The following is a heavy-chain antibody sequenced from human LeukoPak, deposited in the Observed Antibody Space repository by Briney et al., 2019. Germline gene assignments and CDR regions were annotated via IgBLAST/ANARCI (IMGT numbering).Heavy chain of an antibody. V-gene: IGHV1-8*01. CDR3: ARGGYDILTGYSVGGMDV. CDR1: GYTFTSYD. D-gene: IGHD3-9*01. CDR2: MNPNSGNT. J-gene: IGHJ6*02. Sequence: ASVRVSCKASGYTFTSYDINWVRQATGQGLEWMGWMNPNSGNTGYAQKFQGRVTMTRNTSISTAYMELSSLRSEDTAVYYCARGGYDILTGYSVGGMDVWGQGTTVTVSS.